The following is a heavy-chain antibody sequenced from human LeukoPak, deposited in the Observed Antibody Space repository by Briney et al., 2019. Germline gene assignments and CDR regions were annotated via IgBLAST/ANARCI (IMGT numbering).Heavy chain of an antibody. J-gene: IGHJ5*02. CDR3: AREDIVVVPAAIGRWFDP. CDR1: GDSVSSNSAA. V-gene: IGHV6-1*01. Sequence: SQTLSLTCAISGDSVSSNSAAWNWNRQSPSRGLEWLGRKYYRSKWYNDYAVSVKSRITINPDTSKNQFSLQLNSVTPEDTAVYYCAREDIVVVPAAIGRWFDPWGQGTLVTVSS. D-gene: IGHD2-2*02. CDR2: KYYRSKWYN.